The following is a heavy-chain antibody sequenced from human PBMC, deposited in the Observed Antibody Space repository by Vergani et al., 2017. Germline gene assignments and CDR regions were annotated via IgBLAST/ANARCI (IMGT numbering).Heavy chain of an antibody. D-gene: IGHD3-3*01. CDR2: IWYDGSNK. J-gene: IGHJ3*02. Sequence: QVQLVESGGGVVQPGRSLRLSCAASGFTFSSYGMHWVRQAPGKGLEWVAVIWYDGSNKYYADSVKGRFTISRDNSKNTLYLQMNSLRAEDTAVYYWARYYVFWSGSPTREGFGAFDIWGQGTMVTVSS. CDR3: ARYYVFWSGSPTREGFGAFDI. V-gene: IGHV3-33*01. CDR1: GFTFSSYG.